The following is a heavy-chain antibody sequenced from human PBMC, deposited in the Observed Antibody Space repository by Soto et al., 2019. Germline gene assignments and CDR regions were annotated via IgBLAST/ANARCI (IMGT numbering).Heavy chain of an antibody. V-gene: IGHV3-33*01. CDR2: IWYDGSNK. Sequence: GGSLRLSCAASGFTFSSYGMHWVRQAPGKGLEWVAVIWYDGSNKYYADSVKGRFTISRDNSKNTLYLQMNSLRAEDTAVYYCARDRAAVAGPFDYWGQGTLVTVSS. D-gene: IGHD6-19*01. CDR3: ARDRAAVAGPFDY. CDR1: GFTFSSYG. J-gene: IGHJ4*02.